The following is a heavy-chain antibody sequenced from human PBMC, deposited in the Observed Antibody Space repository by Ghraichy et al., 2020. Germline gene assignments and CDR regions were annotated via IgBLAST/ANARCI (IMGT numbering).Heavy chain of an antibody. J-gene: IGHJ6*02. D-gene: IGHD1-1*01. CDR1: GGSIGSYF. V-gene: IGHV4-59*01. CDR2: IYYSGTT. CDR3: ARGWILSTYYYGLDV. Sequence: SETLSLTCTVSGGSIGSYFWSWIRQPPGKGLEWIGHIYYSGTTEKNPSLKSRVTISIDTSKNHFSLKMNSVTAADTAVYYCARGWILSTYYYGLDVWGQGTTVSVSS.